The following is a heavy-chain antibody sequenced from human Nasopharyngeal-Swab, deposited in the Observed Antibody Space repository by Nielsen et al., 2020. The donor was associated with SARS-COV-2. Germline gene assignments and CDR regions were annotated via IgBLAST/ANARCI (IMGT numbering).Heavy chain of an antibody. CDR1: GSTFSSYA. V-gene: IGHV3-23*01. CDR3: AKAYFPKLLRDAFDI. Sequence: GGSLRLSCAASGSTFSSYAMSWVRQAPGKGLEWVSAISGSGGSTYYADSVKGRFTISRANSKNTLYLQMNSLRAEDTAVYYCAKAYFPKLLRDAFDIWGQGTMVTVSS. J-gene: IGHJ3*02. D-gene: IGHD2-15*01. CDR2: ISGSGGST.